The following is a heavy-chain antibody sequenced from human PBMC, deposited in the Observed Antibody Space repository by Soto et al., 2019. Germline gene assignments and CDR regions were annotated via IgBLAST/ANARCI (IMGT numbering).Heavy chain of an antibody. V-gene: IGHV1-2*04. D-gene: IGHD1-26*01. Sequence: GASVKVSCKASGYTFTGYYMHWVRQAPGQGLEWTGWINPNSGGTNYAQKFQGWVTMTRDTSINTAYMELSRLRSDDTAVYYCARGFSAAPYYYYYMDVWGKGTTVTVSS. CDR2: INPNSGGT. CDR3: ARGFSAAPYYYYYMDV. CDR1: GYTFTGYY. J-gene: IGHJ6*03.